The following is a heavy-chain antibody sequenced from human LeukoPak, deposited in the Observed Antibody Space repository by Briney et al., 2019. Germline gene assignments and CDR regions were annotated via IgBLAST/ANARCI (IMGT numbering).Heavy chain of an antibody. CDR2: ISAYNGNT. Sequence: ASVNVSCKASGYTFTSYGISWGRQAPGQGLEWMGWISAYNGNTNYAQKLQGRVTMTTDTSTSTAYMELRSLRSDDTAVYYCASTSLFGKYYFDYWGQGTLVTVSS. D-gene: IGHD2-21*01. CDR3: ASTSLFGKYYFDY. CDR1: GYTFTSYG. J-gene: IGHJ4*02. V-gene: IGHV1-18*01.